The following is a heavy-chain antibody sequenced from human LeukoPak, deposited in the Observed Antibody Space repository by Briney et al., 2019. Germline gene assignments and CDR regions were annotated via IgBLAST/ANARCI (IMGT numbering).Heavy chain of an antibody. J-gene: IGHJ4*02. CDR1: GFTFSSYG. CDR3: VKDQYYDFWSGTFDY. CDR2: IRSDGSNE. Sequence: GGSLRLSCAASGFTFSSYGMHWVRQAPGKGLEWVAFIRSDGSNEYYAESVKGRFTISRDNSKNTLYLQMNSLRAEDTAVYYCVKDQYYDFWSGTFDYWGQGTLVTVSS. V-gene: IGHV3-30*02. D-gene: IGHD3-3*01.